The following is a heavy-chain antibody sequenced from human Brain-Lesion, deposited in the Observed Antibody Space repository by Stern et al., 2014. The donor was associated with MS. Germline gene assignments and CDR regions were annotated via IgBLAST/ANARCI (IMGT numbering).Heavy chain of an antibody. D-gene: IGHD3-22*01. CDR2: IYYTGSA. Sequence: VQLVESGPGLVKPSQTLPLTCTVSGGSINSGGYYWSWIRQYPGKGLEWIGYIYYTGSAYYDPSLKSRLSMSIDTSKNQFSLNLNSVTAAYTAVYYCARGARYSDSSGYYFYFDYWGQGTLVTVAS. V-gene: IGHV4-31*03. CDR3: ARGARYSDSSGYYFYFDY. J-gene: IGHJ4*02. CDR1: GGSINSGGYY.